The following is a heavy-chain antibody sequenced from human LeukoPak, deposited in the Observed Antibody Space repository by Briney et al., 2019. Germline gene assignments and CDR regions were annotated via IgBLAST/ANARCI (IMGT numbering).Heavy chain of an antibody. J-gene: IGHJ4*02. Sequence: SETLSLTCAVYGGSFSGYYWSWIRQPPGKGLDWIGEINHSGSTNYNPSLKSRVTISVGTSKNQFSLKLNSVTAADTAVYYCARENDYGDYAAYWGQGTLVTVSS. D-gene: IGHD4-17*01. V-gene: IGHV4-34*01. CDR3: ARENDYGDYAAY. CDR1: GGSFSGYY. CDR2: INHSGST.